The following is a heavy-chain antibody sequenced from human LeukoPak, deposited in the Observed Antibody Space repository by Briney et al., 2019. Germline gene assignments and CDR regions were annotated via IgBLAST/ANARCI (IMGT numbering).Heavy chain of an antibody. CDR3: ARATTVTTFGY. CDR1: GFTFDDYA. CDR2: ISGSGGST. D-gene: IGHD4-17*01. J-gene: IGHJ4*02. Sequence: GGSLRLSCAASGFTFDDYAMHWVRQAPGKGLEWVSAISGSGGSTYYADSVKGRFTISRDNSKNTLYLQMNSLRAEDTAVYYCARATTVTTFGYWGQGTLVTVSS. V-gene: IGHV3-23*01.